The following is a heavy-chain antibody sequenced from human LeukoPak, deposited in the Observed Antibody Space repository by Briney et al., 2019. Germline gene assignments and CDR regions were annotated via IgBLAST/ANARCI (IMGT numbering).Heavy chain of an antibody. D-gene: IGHD3-22*01. Sequence: GGSLRFSCAASGFTFSSYGMRWVRQAPGKGLEWVAVISYDGSNKYYADSVKGRFTISRDNSKNTLYLQMNSLRAEDTAVYYCASPVDSSGYYPTDYWGQGTLVTVSS. CDR1: GFTFSSYG. J-gene: IGHJ4*02. V-gene: IGHV3-30*03. CDR3: ASPVDSSGYYPTDY. CDR2: ISYDGSNK.